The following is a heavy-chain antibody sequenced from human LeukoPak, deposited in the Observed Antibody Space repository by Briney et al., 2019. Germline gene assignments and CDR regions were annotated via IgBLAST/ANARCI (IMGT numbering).Heavy chain of an antibody. CDR2: ISGIGGST. D-gene: IGHD5-18*01. Sequence: GGTLRLSCAVSGFTFSSYAMSWVCQAPGKGLEWVSAISGIGGSTYYADSVKGRFTISRDNSKNTRYLQMKRLRAEETAVYYCARGDSYGSNFDYWGQGTLVTVSS. V-gene: IGHV3-23*01. CDR3: ARGDSYGSNFDY. J-gene: IGHJ4*02. CDR1: GFTFSSYA.